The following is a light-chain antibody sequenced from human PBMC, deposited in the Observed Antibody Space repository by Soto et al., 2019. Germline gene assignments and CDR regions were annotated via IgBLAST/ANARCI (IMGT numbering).Light chain of an antibody. CDR1: SGHSSYA. CDR3: QTWGTGIWV. J-gene: IGLJ3*02. V-gene: IGLV4-69*01. CDR2: LSNDGSH. Sequence: QLVLTQSPSASASLGASVKLTCTLSSGHSSYAIAWHQQQPEKGPRYLMKLSNDGSHSKGDGIPDRFSGSSSGAERYLTISSLQSEDEADYYCQTWGTGIWVFGGGTQLTVL.